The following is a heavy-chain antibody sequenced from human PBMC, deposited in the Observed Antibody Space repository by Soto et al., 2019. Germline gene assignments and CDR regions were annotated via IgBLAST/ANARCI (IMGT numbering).Heavy chain of an antibody. CDR2: IKPNTNGGAI. D-gene: IGHD6-19*01. Sequence: EVQLVESGGGFVKPGESLTLSCAASGFTFSSAPMSWVRQAPGKGLECVGRIKPNTNGGAIDYLAPVKGRFTLSRDDSKNTLYLQMNSLKIEDSALYYCTTPAIPVDGTQPFNYWGQGALVTVSS. J-gene: IGHJ4*02. V-gene: IGHV3-15*01. CDR3: TTPAIPVDGTQPFNY. CDR1: GFTFSSAP.